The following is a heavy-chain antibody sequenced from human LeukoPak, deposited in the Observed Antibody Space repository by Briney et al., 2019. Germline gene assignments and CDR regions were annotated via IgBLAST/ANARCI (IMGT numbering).Heavy chain of an antibody. Sequence: ASAKVSCKASGYTFTGYYMHWVRQAPGQRLEWMGWINTAKGDINYSEMFRGRVTIARDTSASTAYMELSSLRSEDTAVYYCARGLSTATTFYFDYWGQGTRVTVSS. D-gene: IGHD4-17*01. CDR2: INTAKGDI. CDR1: GYTFTGYY. J-gene: IGHJ4*02. V-gene: IGHV1-3*04. CDR3: ARGLSTATTFYFDY.